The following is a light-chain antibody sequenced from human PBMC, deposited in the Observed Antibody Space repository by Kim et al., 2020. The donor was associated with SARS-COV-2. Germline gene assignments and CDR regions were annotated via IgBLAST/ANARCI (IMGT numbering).Light chain of an antibody. J-gene: IGKJ1*01. Sequence: DIQMTQSPSSLSASVGDRVTITCRASQDISNYLAWFQLKPGKAPKLLIYAASALQPVVPSRFSGSGSGTDFTLTVTSLQPEDVATYYCQKCDSAPWTFGQGTKVDIK. V-gene: IGKV1-27*01. CDR2: AAS. CDR1: QDISNY. CDR3: QKCDSAPWT.